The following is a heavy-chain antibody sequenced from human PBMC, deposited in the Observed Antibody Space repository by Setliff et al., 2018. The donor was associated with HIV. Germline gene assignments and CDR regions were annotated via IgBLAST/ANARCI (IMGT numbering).Heavy chain of an antibody. CDR2: ISYDGKTT. CDR3: ASARIPTGGTSTSFDY. J-gene: IGHJ4*02. D-gene: IGHD1-1*01. Sequence: PGGSLRLSCAASGFTFSSYPMTWVRQAPAKGLEWVSAISYDGKTTHYADSVMGRFTVSRDNSKNTLYLQLNGLRPDDTGVYYCASARIPTGGTSTSFDYWGQGTQVTVSS. CDR1: GFTFSSYP. V-gene: IGHV3-30*04.